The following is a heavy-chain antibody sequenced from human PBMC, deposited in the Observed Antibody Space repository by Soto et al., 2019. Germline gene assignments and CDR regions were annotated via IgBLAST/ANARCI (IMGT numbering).Heavy chain of an antibody. CDR1: GYIFSSYA. V-gene: IGHV1-18*01. J-gene: IGHJ5*02. CDR3: ARVLPPFDP. Sequence: ASVKVSCKASGYIFSSYAMHWVCQAPGQRLEWMGWINAYNGNTNYAQKLQGRVTMTTDTSTSTAYMELRSLRSDDTAVYYCARVLPPFDPWGQGTLVTVSS. CDR2: INAYNGNT.